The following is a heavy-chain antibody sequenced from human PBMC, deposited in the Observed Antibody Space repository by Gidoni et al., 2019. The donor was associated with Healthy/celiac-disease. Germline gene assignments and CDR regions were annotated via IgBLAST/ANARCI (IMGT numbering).Heavy chain of an antibody. CDR3: ARGRVFLQDDSSGYYNQNPFSDRFDY. V-gene: IGHV4-34*01. Sequence: QVQLQQWGAGLLKPSETLSLTCAVYGGSFSGYYWSWIRQPPGKGLEWIGEINHSGSTNYNPSLKSRVTISVDTSKNQFSLKLSSVTAADTAVYYCARGRVFLQDDSSGYYNQNPFSDRFDYWGQGTLVTVSS. CDR1: GGSFSGYY. J-gene: IGHJ4*02. D-gene: IGHD3-22*01. CDR2: INHSGST.